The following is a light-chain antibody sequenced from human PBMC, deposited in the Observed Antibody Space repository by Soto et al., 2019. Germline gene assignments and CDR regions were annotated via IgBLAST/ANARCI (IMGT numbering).Light chain of an antibody. CDR2: GAS. J-gene: IGKJ1*01. CDR1: QSVSSSY. V-gene: IGKV3-20*01. Sequence: EIVLTQSPGTLSLSPGERATLSCRASQSVSSSYLAWYQQKPGQAPRLLIYGASSRATGIPDRFSGSVSGTVFILTISRLEPEDFAVYYCQQYGSSRWTVGQGTKV. CDR3: QQYGSSRWT.